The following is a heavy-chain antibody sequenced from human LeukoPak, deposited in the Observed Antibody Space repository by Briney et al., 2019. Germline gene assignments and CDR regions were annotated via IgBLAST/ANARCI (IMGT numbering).Heavy chain of an antibody. CDR1: GGSISRGGYF. V-gene: IGHV4-31*03. Sequence: SETLSLTCTLSGGSISRGGYFWSWIRQHPGKGLEWIGYMHNSENPAYHPSLKAGVPIPVDTSKNQISLKVDSVTAADTAVYYGARERGRLVDYWGQGTLVTVSS. CDR2: MHNSENP. D-gene: IGHD6-25*01. J-gene: IGHJ4*02. CDR3: ARERGRLVDY.